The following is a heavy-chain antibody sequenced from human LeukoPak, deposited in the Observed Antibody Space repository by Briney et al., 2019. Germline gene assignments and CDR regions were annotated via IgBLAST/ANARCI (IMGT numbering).Heavy chain of an antibody. CDR2: IYSGGSI. V-gene: IGHV3-66*02. Sequence: GGSLRLSCAASGFSVGSNYMSWVRQAPGKGLEWVSVIYSGGSIYYADSVKGRFTISRDNSKNTLYLQMNSLRGEDTAVYYCARDNIAVAGTDYWGQGTLVTVSS. CDR1: GFSVGSNY. J-gene: IGHJ4*02. D-gene: IGHD6-19*01. CDR3: ARDNIAVAGTDY.